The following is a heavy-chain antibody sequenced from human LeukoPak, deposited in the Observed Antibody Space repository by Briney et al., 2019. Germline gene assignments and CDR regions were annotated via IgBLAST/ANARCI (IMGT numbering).Heavy chain of an antibody. CDR1: GGSFSGYY. CDR3: ARQLWSYYFDY. D-gene: IGHD5-18*01. V-gene: IGHV4-34*01. J-gene: IGHJ4*02. Sequence: SETLSLTCAVYGGSFSGYYWSWIRQPPGKGLEWIGEINHSGSTNYNPSLKSRVTISVDTSKNQFSLKLSSVTAADTAVYYCARQLWSYYFDYWGQGTLVTVSS. CDR2: INHSGST.